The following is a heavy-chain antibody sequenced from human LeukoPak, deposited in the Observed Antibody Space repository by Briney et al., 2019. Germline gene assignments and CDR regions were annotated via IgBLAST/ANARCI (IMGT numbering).Heavy chain of an antibody. Sequence: SETLSLTCTVSGGSISSSSYYWGWIRQPPGKTLEWIGSIYSSGSTYYNPSLKSRVIIIIDTPKNHFSPTLSSVTAADTAVYYCARSDGYGLVGIWGQGTMVTVSS. CDR2: IYSSGST. V-gene: IGHV4-39*07. J-gene: IGHJ3*02. CDR3: ARSDGYGLVGI. D-gene: IGHD3-10*01. CDR1: GGSISSSSYY.